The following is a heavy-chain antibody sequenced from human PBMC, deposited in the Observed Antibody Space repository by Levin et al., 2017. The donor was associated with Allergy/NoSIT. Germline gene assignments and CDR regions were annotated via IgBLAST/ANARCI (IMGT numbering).Heavy chain of an antibody. CDR3: ARGGDSGWNRGSGY. CDR1: GFTFSSDA. CDR2: ISNDGSKR. D-gene: IGHD6-19*01. J-gene: IGHJ4*02. Sequence: GGSLRLSCAASGFTFSSDAMYWVRQAPDKGLEWVAVISNDGSKRYYADSVKGRFTISRDNSKSTLYVQMNSLRAEDTAMYFCARGGDSGWNRGSGYWGQGTLVTVSS. V-gene: IGHV3-30-3*01.